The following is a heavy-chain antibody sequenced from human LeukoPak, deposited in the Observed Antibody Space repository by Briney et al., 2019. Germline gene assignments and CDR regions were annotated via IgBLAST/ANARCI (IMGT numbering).Heavy chain of an antibody. D-gene: IGHD2-2*01. V-gene: IGHV3-43D*04. CDR2: ISWDGGST. CDR3: AKGPCGSTSCPYYFDY. Sequence: GGSLRLSCAASGFTFDDYAMHWVRQAPGKGLEWVSLISWDGGSTYYADSAKGRFTISRDNSKNSLYLQMNSLRAEDTALYYCAKGPCGSTSCPYYFDYWGQGTLVTVSS. J-gene: IGHJ4*02. CDR1: GFTFDDYA.